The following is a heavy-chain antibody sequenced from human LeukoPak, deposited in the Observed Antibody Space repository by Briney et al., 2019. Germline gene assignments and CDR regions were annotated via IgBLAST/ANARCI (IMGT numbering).Heavy chain of an antibody. D-gene: IGHD3-16*02. CDR2: IYYSGST. CDR1: GGSISSSSYY. V-gene: IGHV4-39*01. CDR3: ARIHRVFYFDY. J-gene: IGHJ4*02. Sequence: SETLSLTCTVSGGSISSSSYYWGWIRQPPGKGLEWIGSIYYSGSTYYNPSLKSRVTISVDTSKNQFSLKLSSVTAADTAVYYCARIHRVFYFDYWGRGTLVTVSS.